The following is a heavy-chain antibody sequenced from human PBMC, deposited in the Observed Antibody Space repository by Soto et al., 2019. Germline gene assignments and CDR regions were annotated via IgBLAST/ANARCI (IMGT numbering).Heavy chain of an antibody. V-gene: IGHV4-59*01. CDR1: GGSISSYY. CDR3: ARDLGSSSWSQKENWFDP. J-gene: IGHJ5*02. Sequence: SETLSLTCTVSGGSISSYYWSWIRQPPGKGLEWIGYIYYSGSTNYNPSLKSRVTISVDTSKNQFSLKLSSVTAADTAVYYCARDLGSSSWSQKENWFDPWGQGTLVTVSS. CDR2: IYYSGST. D-gene: IGHD6-13*01.